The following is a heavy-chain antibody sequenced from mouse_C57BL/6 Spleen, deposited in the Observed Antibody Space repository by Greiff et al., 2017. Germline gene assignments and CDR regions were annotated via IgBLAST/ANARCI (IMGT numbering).Heavy chain of an antibody. J-gene: IGHJ3*01. CDR3: ARPDYSNYGRFAY. Sequence: EVQLQQSGPELVKPGASVKISCKASGYTFTDYYMNWVKQSHGKSLEWIGDINPNNGGTSYNQKFKGKATLTVDKSSSTAYMELRSLTSEDSAVYYCARPDYSNYGRFAYWGQGTLVTVSA. CDR1: GYTFTDYY. D-gene: IGHD2-5*01. CDR2: INPNNGGT. V-gene: IGHV1-26*01.